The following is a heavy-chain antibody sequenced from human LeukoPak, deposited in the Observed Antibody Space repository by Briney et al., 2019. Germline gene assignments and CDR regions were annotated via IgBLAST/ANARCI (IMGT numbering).Heavy chain of an antibody. CDR3: AKDDDWLRFEH. V-gene: IGHV3-23*01. CDR1: GFTFSSYG. CDR2: ISGSGGRT. J-gene: IGHJ4*02. D-gene: IGHD5-12*01. Sequence: PGGTLRLSCAASGFTFSSYGMSWVRQAPGKGLEWVSAISGSGGRTYYADSVKGRFTISRDNSNHMLYLQMNSLIAEDTAIYYCAKDDDWLRFEHWGRGTPVSVSS.